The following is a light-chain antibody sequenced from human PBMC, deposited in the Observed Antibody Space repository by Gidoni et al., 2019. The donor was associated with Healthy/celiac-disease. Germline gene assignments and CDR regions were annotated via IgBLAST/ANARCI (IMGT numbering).Light chain of an antibody. CDR2: EGS. J-gene: IGLJ2*01. CDR3: CSYAGSSTFHVV. Sequence: QSALTQPASVSGSLGQSITISCTGTSSDVGSYNLVSWYPQHPGKAPKLMIYEGSKRPSGVSNRFSGSKSGNTASLTISGLQAEDEADYYCCSYAGSSTFHVVFGGGTKLTVL. V-gene: IGLV2-23*03. CDR1: SSDVGSYNL.